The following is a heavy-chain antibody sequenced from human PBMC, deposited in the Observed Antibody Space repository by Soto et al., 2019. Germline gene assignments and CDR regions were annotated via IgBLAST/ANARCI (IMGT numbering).Heavy chain of an antibody. CDR3: ARFGYYYDSSGYPEPFDY. CDR2: ISSSGSTI. Sequence: GGSLRLSCAASGFTFSSYEMNWVRQAPGKGLEWFSYISSSGSTIYYADSVKGRFTISRDNAKNSLYLQMNSLRAEDTAVYYCARFGYYYDSSGYPEPFDYWGQGTLVTVSS. V-gene: IGHV3-48*03. D-gene: IGHD3-22*01. J-gene: IGHJ4*02. CDR1: GFTFSSYE.